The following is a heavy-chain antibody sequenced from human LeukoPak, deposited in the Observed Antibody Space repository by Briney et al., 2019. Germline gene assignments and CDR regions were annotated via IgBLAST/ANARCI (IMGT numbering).Heavy chain of an antibody. CDR2: ISGRGDST. V-gene: IGHV3-23*01. Sequence: GGSLRLSCAASGFTFSTYTMSWVRQAPGKGLGWVSAISGRGDSTFYAGSVKGQFTISRDNSKNTVYLQMNSLRADDTAVYYCAKERQTGDYFTSDFWGQGTLVTVSS. J-gene: IGHJ4*02. CDR1: GFTFSTYT. CDR3: AKERQTGDYFTSDF. D-gene: IGHD4-17*01.